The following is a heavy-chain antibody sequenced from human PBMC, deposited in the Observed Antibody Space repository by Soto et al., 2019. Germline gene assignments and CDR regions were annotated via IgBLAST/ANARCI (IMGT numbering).Heavy chain of an antibody. Sequence: GASVKVSCKASGYTFTSYGISWVRQAPGQGLEWMGWISAYNGNTNYAQKLQGRVTMTTDTSTSTAYMELRSLRSDDTAVYYCAGRSGYCSGGSCFHGMDVWGQGTTVTVS. D-gene: IGHD2-15*01. CDR1: GYTFTSYG. V-gene: IGHV1-18*01. J-gene: IGHJ6*02. CDR2: ISAYNGNT. CDR3: AGRSGYCSGGSCFHGMDV.